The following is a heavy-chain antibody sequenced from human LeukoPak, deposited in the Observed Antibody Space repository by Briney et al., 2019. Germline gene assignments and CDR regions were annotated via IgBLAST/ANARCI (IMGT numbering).Heavy chain of an antibody. CDR2: IYHSGST. V-gene: IGHV4-38-2*02. J-gene: IGHJ3*02. D-gene: IGHD6-13*01. CDR1: GYSISSGYY. CDR3: ASQQDGAFDI. Sequence: SETLSLTCTVSGYSISSGYYWGWIRQPPGKGLEWIGSIYHSGSTYYNPSLKSRVTISVDTSKNQFSLKLSSVTAADTAVYYCASQQDGAFDIWGQGTMVTVSS.